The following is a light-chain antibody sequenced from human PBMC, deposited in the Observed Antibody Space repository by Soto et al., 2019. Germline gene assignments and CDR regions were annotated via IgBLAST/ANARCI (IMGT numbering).Light chain of an antibody. CDR1: QGISNY. CDR3: KQFNNYPRT. J-gene: IGKJ2*01. V-gene: IGKV1-9*01. CDR2: TPS. Sequence: DIQVPQSPSFLSSSVGDRVTITCRASQGISNYLAWYQQKPGRAPKLLIYTPSTVHSGVPSRFSGSGSGTEFTLTIRSLQTEDCATYYCKQFNNYPRTCGQGTKLEIK.